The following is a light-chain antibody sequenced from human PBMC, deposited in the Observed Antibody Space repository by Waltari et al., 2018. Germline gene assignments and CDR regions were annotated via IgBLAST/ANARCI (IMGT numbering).Light chain of an antibody. Sequence: QSALTQPASVSGSPGQSITISCTGTSSDVGSYNYVSWYQQHPGQAPNLIIYDVTNRPSGVSNRFSGSKAGNTASLTISGLQAEDEADYYCSSYMDTTTLELFGGGTSLTVL. CDR3: SSYMDTTTLEL. CDR2: DVT. CDR1: SSDVGSYNY. V-gene: IGLV2-14*03. J-gene: IGLJ2*01.